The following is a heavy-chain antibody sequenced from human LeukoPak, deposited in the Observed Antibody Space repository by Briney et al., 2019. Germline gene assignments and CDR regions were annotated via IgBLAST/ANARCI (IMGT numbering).Heavy chain of an antibody. CDR1: GFTFSSYG. J-gene: IGHJ6*02. Sequence: PGGSLRLSCAASGFTFSSYGMHWVRQAPGKGLEWVAVISYDGSNKYYADSVKGRFTISRDNSKNTLCLQMNSLRAEDTAVYYCAKSADAVAALLNYYGMDVWGQGTTVTVSS. V-gene: IGHV3-30*18. CDR2: ISYDGSNK. CDR3: AKSADAVAALLNYYGMDV. D-gene: IGHD6-19*01.